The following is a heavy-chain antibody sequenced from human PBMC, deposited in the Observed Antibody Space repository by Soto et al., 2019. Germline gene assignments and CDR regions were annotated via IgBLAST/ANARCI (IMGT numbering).Heavy chain of an antibody. CDR1: GFTFSSYA. J-gene: IGHJ4*02. Sequence: QVQLVESGGGVVQPGRSLRLSCAASGFTFSSYAMHWVRQAPGKGLEWVAVISYDGSNKYYADSVKGRFTISRDNSKNKLYLQMNSLRAEDTAVYYCARPSSSSDHFDYWGQGTLVTVSS. D-gene: IGHD6-6*01. CDR2: ISYDGSNK. V-gene: IGHV3-30-3*01. CDR3: ARPSSSSDHFDY.